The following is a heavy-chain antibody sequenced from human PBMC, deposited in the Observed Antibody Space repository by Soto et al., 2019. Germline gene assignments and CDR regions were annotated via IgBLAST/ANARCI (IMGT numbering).Heavy chain of an antibody. CDR3: ARRRDGGSYNEFDI. D-gene: IGHD1-26*01. V-gene: IGHV5-51*01. Sequence: GESLKISCKGSGYTFSNYWIDWVRQMSGKGLEWMGIIYPGDSDTRYSPSFQGQVTISVDKSITTAYLQWSSLKASDTAMYYCARRRDGGSYNEFDIWRHGTLVT. J-gene: IGHJ3*02. CDR2: IYPGDSDT. CDR1: GYTFSNYW.